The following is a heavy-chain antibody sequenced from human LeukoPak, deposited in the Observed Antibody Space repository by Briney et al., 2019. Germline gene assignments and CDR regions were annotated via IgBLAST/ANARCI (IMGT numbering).Heavy chain of an antibody. CDR1: GFTFSRSS. D-gene: IGHD6-13*01. J-gene: IGHJ5*02. Sequence: KPGGSLRLSCAASGFTFSRSSMNWVRQTPGKGLEWVSSMSSSGTYIYYADSVKGRFTISRNNAKNSLSLQMNSLRAEDTAVYYCAKQAISIAAAGVSWFDPWGQGTLVTVSS. CDR3: AKQAISIAAAGVSWFDP. V-gene: IGHV3-21*04. CDR2: MSSSGTYI.